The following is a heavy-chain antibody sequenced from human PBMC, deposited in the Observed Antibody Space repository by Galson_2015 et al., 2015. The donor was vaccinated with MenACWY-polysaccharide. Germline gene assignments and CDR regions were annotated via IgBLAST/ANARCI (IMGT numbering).Heavy chain of an antibody. CDR1: GYTFTSYD. Sequence: SVKVSCKASGYTFTSYDINWVRQATGQGLEWMGWMNPNSGNTGYAQKFQGRVTMTRNTSISTAYMEPSSLRSEDTAVYYCARAGLRYFDWLLYYYYGMDVWGQGTTVTVSS. V-gene: IGHV1-8*01. CDR2: MNPNSGNT. CDR3: ARAGLRYFDWLLYYYYGMDV. D-gene: IGHD3-9*01. J-gene: IGHJ6*02.